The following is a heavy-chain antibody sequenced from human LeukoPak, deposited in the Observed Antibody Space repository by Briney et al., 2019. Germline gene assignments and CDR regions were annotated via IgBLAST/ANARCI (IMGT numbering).Heavy chain of an antibody. Sequence: GGSLRLSCASSGFTFSSYAMSWVRQAPGKGLEGVSGISWSSGSIGYADSVKGRFTISRDNAKNSLYLQMNSLRAEDTALYYCAKDIGGRWLQLPGYWGQGTLVTVSS. CDR2: ISWSSGSI. CDR3: AKDIGGRWLQLPGY. CDR1: GFTFSSYA. D-gene: IGHD5-24*01. V-gene: IGHV3-9*01. J-gene: IGHJ4*02.